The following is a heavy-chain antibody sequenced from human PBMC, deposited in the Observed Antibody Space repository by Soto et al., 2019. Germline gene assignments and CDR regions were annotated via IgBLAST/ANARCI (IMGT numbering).Heavy chain of an antibody. D-gene: IGHD6-13*01. CDR3: AKDLGAAGDFDY. CDR2: ITGRGDTT. V-gene: IGHV3-23*01. CDR1: GFDFSAYA. J-gene: IGHJ4*02. Sequence: EVQLLESGGGLVQPGGSLRLSCAASGFDFSAYAMSWVRQAPGKGLEWVSAITGRGDTTDYADSVKGRFTISRDNSKNTVYLQMNSLRAEDTAVYYCAKDLGAAGDFDYWGQGTLVTVSS.